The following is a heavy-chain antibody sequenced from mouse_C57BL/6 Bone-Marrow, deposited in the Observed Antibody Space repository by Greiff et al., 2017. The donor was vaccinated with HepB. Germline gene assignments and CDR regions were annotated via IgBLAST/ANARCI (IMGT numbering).Heavy chain of an antibody. J-gene: IGHJ4*01. CDR2: IYPGDGDT. Sequence: VQLQQSGPELVKPGASVKISCKASGYAFSSSWMNWVRQRPGKGLEWIGRIYPGDGDTNYNGKFKGKATLTADKSSSTAYMQLSSRTSEDSAVYFCARRYYDYDDGDLFYAMDYWGQGTSVTVSS. CDR3: ARRYYDYDDGDLFYAMDY. V-gene: IGHV1-82*01. D-gene: IGHD2-4*01. CDR1: GYAFSSSW.